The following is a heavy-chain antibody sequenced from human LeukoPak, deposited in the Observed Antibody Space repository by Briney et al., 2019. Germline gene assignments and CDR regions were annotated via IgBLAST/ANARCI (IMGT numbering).Heavy chain of an antibody. J-gene: IGHJ4*02. CDR1: GFTFSSYW. D-gene: IGHD6-6*01. CDR3: ARGGVYSTSAVDY. Sequence: GGSLRLSCAASGFTFSSYWMSWVRQAPGKGLVWVSRINSDGSSTSYADSVRGRFTISRDYAKNTLYLQMNSLRAEDTAVYYCARGGVYSTSAVDYWGQGTLVTVSS. CDR2: INSDGSST. V-gene: IGHV3-74*01.